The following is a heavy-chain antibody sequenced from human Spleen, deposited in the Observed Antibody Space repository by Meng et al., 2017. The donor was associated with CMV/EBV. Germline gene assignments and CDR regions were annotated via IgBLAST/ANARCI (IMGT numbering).Heavy chain of an antibody. Sequence: SLKISCAASGFTFDDYAMHWVRQAPGKGLEWVSGISWNSGSIGYADSVKGRFTISRDNAENTLYLQMNSVRAEDTAPYYCARDVVGATGWGQGTLVTVSS. V-gene: IGHV3-9*01. J-gene: IGHJ4*02. CDR3: ARDVVGATG. CDR2: ISWNSGSI. CDR1: GFTFDDYA. D-gene: IGHD1-26*01.